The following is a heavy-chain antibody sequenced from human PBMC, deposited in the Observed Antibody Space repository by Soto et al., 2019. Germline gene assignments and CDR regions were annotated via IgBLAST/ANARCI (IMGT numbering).Heavy chain of an antibody. Sequence: PGGSLRLSCAASGFTFSSYWMHWVRQAPGKGLVWVSRINSDGSSTTYADSVKGRFTISRDNAKNTLYLQMNSLRAEDTAVYYCARDRPAYCSGGSCYPRIDFDYWGQGTLVTVSS. V-gene: IGHV3-74*01. CDR3: ARDRPAYCSGGSCYPRIDFDY. CDR2: INSDGSST. CDR1: GFTFSSYW. J-gene: IGHJ4*02. D-gene: IGHD2-15*01.